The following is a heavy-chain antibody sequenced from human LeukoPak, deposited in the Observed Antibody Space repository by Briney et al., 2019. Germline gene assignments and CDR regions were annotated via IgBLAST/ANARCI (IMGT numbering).Heavy chain of an antibody. Sequence: EGSLSLSCAASGVTFSSYHMSWVRQAPGKGLEWVCAISGSGGSTYYADPVKGRFTISKDNSKNTLYLQMNSLRAEDTAVYYCAKEGIAAAGRGYFDYWGQGTLVTVSS. J-gene: IGHJ4*02. CDR2: ISGSGGST. V-gene: IGHV3-23*01. CDR3: AKEGIAAAGRGYFDY. D-gene: IGHD6-13*01. CDR1: GVTFSSYH.